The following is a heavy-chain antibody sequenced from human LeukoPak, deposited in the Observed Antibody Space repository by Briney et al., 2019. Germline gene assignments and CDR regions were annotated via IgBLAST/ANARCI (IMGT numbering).Heavy chain of an antibody. CDR3: ARAMIVVVDDHPYFDY. D-gene: IGHD3-22*01. J-gene: IGHJ4*02. CDR2: IKQDGSEK. CDR1: GFTFSSYW. Sequence: GGSLRLSCAASGFTFSSYWMSWVRQAPGKGLEWVANIKQDGSEKYYVDSVKGRFTISRDNAKNSLYLQMNSLRAEGTAVYYCARAMIVVVDDHPYFDYWGQGTLVTVSS. V-gene: IGHV3-7*04.